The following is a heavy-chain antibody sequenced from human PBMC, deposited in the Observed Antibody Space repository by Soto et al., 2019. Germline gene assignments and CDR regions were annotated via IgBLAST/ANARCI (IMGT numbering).Heavy chain of an antibody. CDR3: ARDLFYYYDSRTRKTFDY. V-gene: IGHV3-33*01. CDR2: IWYDGSNK. Sequence: PGGSLRLSCAASGFTFSSYGMHWVRQAPGKGLEWVAVIWYDGSNKYYADSVKGRFTISRDNSKNTLYLQMNSLRAEDTAVYYCARDLFYYYDSRTRKTFDYWGQGT. CDR1: GFTFSSYG. J-gene: IGHJ4*02. D-gene: IGHD3-22*01.